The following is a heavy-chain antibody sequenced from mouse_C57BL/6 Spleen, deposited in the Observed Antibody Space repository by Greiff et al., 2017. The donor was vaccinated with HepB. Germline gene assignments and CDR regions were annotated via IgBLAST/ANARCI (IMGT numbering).Heavy chain of an antibody. D-gene: IGHD2-3*01. V-gene: IGHV5-17*01. Sequence: EVKLMESGGGLVKPGGSLKLSCAASGFTFSDYGMHWVRQAPEKGLEWVAYISSGSSTIYYADTVKGRFTISRDNAKNTLFLQMTSLRSEDTAMYYCARTGYLAWFAYWGQGTLVTVSA. J-gene: IGHJ3*01. CDR1: GFTFSDYG. CDR3: ARTGYLAWFAY. CDR2: ISSGSSTI.